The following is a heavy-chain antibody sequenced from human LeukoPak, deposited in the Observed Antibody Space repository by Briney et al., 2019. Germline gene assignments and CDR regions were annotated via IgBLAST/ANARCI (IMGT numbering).Heavy chain of an antibody. CDR3: AMDSSWLPLKFDY. D-gene: IGHD5-24*01. J-gene: IGHJ4*02. CDR1: GFTFSSYA. CDR2: LYSGGTT. Sequence: GGSLRLSCAASGFTFSSYAMTWVRQAPGKGLEWVSVLYSGGTTYYADSVKGRFTISRDNSKNTLYLQMNSLRAEDTAVYYCAMDSSWLPLKFDYWGQGTLVTVST. V-gene: IGHV3-66*01.